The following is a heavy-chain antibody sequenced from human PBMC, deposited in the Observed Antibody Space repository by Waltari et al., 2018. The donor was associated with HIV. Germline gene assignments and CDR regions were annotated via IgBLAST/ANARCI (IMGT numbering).Heavy chain of an antibody. D-gene: IGHD3-10*01. J-gene: IGHJ4*02. CDR1: GCNVTNYP. CDR3: ATPRFGELIFAY. Sequence: QVQLVQSGPEVKEPGASLDLSCEASGCNVTNYPMHWVGQAPGKRPEWMGWINNVTGNTKYGERFPGRFGISTDTSTHTAYMELTRLRSEDTAVYYCATPRFGELIFAYWGQGTLVTVSS. V-gene: IGHV1-3*04. CDR2: INNVTGNT.